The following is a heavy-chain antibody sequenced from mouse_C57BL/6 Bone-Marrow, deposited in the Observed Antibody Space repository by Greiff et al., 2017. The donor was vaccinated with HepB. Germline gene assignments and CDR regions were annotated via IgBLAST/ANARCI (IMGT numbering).Heavy chain of an antibody. V-gene: IGHV3-8*01. D-gene: IGHD2-4*01. CDR1: GYSITSYY. CDR2: ISYSGST. CDR3: ARRYYDYDGGYYFDY. J-gene: IGHJ2*01. Sequence: DVMLVESGPGLAKPSQTLSLTCSVTGYSITSYYWNWIRKFPGNKLEYMGYISYSGSTYYNPSLKSRISITRDTSTNQYYQQLNSLTTEDTATYYCARRYYDYDGGYYFDYWGQGTTLTVSS.